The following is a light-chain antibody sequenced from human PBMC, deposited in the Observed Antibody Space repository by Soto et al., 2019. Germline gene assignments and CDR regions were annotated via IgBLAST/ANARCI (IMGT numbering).Light chain of an antibody. CDR1: SSDVGSYDY. CDR2: NVN. J-gene: IGLJ2*01. V-gene: IGLV2-18*02. CDR3: SSYRNGGTLI. Sequence: QSALIQPPSVSGSPGQSVTISCTGTSSDVGSYDYVSWYQQHPGTVPKPMIYNVNTQPSGVPDRFSGSKSGNTASLTISGLQAEDEADYYCSSYRNGGTLIFGGGTKLTVL.